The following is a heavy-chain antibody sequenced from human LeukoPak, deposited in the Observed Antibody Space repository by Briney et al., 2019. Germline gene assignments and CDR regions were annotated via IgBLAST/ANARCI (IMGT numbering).Heavy chain of an antibody. Sequence: PSETLSLTCTVSGGSVSTDYYWGWIRQPPGKGLEWIGSLCSGGNTCYNPSFRSRVIIFADSSKNQFSLKLTSVTAADTAVYYCARGGPWKSDCWGQGTLVTVSS. V-gene: IGHV4-39*01. J-gene: IGHJ4*02. CDR1: GGSVSTDYY. D-gene: IGHD1-1*01. CDR2: LCSGGNT. CDR3: ARGGPWKSDC.